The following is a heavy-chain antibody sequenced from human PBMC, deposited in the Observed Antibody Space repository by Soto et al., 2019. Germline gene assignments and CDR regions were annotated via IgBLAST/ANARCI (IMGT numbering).Heavy chain of an antibody. CDR1: GFTFGDYA. CDR3: TTDDCSGGSCLFDY. V-gene: IGHV3-49*03. Sequence: PGGSLRLSCTASGFTFGDYAMSWFRQAPGKGLEWVGFIRSKAYGGTTEYAASVKGRFTISRDDSKSIAYLQMNSLKTEDTAVYYCTTDDCSGGSCLFDYWGQGTLVTVSS. J-gene: IGHJ4*02. D-gene: IGHD2-15*01. CDR2: IRSKAYGGTT.